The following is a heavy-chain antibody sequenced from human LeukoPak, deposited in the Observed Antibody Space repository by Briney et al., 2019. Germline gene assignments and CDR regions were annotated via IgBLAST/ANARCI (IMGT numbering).Heavy chain of an antibody. V-gene: IGHV4-59*01. CDR1: GGSFSGYY. CDR3: ARGGYYGSGNDFRFDP. CDR2: IHYTGST. D-gene: IGHD3-10*01. Sequence: SETLSLTCAIYGGSFSGYYWSWIRQSPGKALECIGYIHYTGSTNYNPSLKSRVTISVETSKNQFSLKLKSVTAADTAVYYCARGGYYGSGNDFRFDPWGQGTLVTVSS. J-gene: IGHJ5*02.